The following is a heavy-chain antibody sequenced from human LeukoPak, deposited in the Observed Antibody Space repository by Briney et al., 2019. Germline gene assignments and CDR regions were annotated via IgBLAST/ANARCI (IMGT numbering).Heavy chain of an antibody. Sequence: PGRSLRLSCAASGFTFSSYSMNWVRQAPGKGLEWVSSISSSSSYIYYADSVKGRFTISRDNAKNSLYLQMNSLRAEDTAVYYCARDLEYYYDSSGYNWFDPWGQGTLVTVSS. D-gene: IGHD3-22*01. CDR1: GFTFSSYS. CDR3: ARDLEYYYDSSGYNWFDP. CDR2: ISSSSSYI. V-gene: IGHV3-21*01. J-gene: IGHJ5*02.